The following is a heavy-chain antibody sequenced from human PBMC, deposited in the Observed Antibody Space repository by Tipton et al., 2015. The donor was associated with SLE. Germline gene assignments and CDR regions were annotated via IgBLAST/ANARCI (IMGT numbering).Heavy chain of an antibody. V-gene: IGHV4-59*04. CDR2: IYYSGST. J-gene: IGHJ5*02. Sequence: TLSLTCTVSGGSISSYYWSWIRQPPGKGLEWIGYIYYSGSTYYNPSLKSRVTISVDTSKNQFSLKLSSVTAADTAVYYCARRYEFSRFDPWGQGTLVTVSS. CDR3: ARRYEFSRFDP. CDR1: GGSISSYY. D-gene: IGHD1-14*01.